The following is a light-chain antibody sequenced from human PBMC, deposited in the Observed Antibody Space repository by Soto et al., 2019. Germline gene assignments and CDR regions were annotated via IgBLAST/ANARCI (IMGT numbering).Light chain of an antibody. V-gene: IGLV2-23*02. J-gene: IGLJ1*01. CDR1: SSDVGSYNL. Sequence: QSALTQPASVSGSPGQSITISCTGTSSDVGSYNLVSWYQQHPGKAPKLMICEVSKRPSGVSNRFSGSKSGNTASLTISGLQAEDEADYYCCSYAGSSTFYVFGNGTKVTV. CDR2: EVS. CDR3: CSYAGSSTFYV.